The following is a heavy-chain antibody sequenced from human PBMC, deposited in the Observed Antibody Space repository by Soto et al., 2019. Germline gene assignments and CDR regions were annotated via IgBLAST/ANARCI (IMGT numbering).Heavy chain of an antibody. CDR1: GGSITSSTW. J-gene: IGHJ5*02. D-gene: IGHD2-2*02. V-gene: IGHV4-4*02. Sequence: QVQLQESGPGLVKPSETLSLTCAVSGGSITSSTWWSWVRQPPGKGLQWIGDIYHSGSTNYNPSLRSRVTIAVQKSKNQCSLKLTSVTAADTAIYFCARDRRRSNTGIDPWGQGTLVTVSS. CDR2: IYHSGST. CDR3: ARDRRRSNTGIDP.